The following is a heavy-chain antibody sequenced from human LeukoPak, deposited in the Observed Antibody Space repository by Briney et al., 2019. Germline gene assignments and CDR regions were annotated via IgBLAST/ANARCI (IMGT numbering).Heavy chain of an antibody. Sequence: SETLSLTCTVSGGSISSGSYYWSWIRQPPGKGLEWIGEINHSGSTNYNPSLKSRVTISVDTSKNRFSLKLSSVTAADTAVYYCARGQENCGGDCGVAYWGQGTLVTVSS. CDR2: INHSGST. CDR3: ARGQENCGGDCGVAY. CDR1: GGSISSGSYY. J-gene: IGHJ4*02. D-gene: IGHD2-21*02. V-gene: IGHV4-39*07.